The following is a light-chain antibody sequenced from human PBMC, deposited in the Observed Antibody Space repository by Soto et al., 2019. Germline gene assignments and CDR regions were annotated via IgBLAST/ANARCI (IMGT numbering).Light chain of an antibody. CDR3: QQGHSGLT. CDR2: KAS. V-gene: IGKV1-5*03. J-gene: IGKJ4*01. Sequence: DIQMTQSPSTLSGSVGDRVTITCRASQTISSWLAWYQQKPGKAPKLLIYKASTLKSGVPSRFSGSGSGTEFTLTISSLQPDDFATYYCQQGHSGLTFGGGTKVDIK. CDR1: QTISSW.